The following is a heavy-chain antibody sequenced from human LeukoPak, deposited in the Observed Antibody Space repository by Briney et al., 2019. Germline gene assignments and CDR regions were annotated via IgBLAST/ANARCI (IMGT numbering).Heavy chain of an antibody. CDR2: VHLSGRT. V-gene: IGHV4-4*02. CDR3: AREGGPYRPLDY. Sequence: PSGTLSLTCGVSGGSISGTNWWTWVRQPPGEGLEWIGEVHLSGRTNYNPSLESRVTMSVDMSENHISLKLTSVTAADTAVYYCAREGGPYRPLDYSGQGTLVTVSS. CDR1: GGSISGTNW. J-gene: IGHJ4*02.